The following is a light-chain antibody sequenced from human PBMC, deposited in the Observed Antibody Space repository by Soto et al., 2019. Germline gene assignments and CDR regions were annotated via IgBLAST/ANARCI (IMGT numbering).Light chain of an antibody. Sequence: QSALTQPASVSGSPGQSITFSCTGTSSDVGGYNYVSWYQQHPGKAPKVIIYAVSDRPSGVSNRFSGSKSGNTASLTISGLQAEDEADYYCNSYTSGGIHVFGTGTKLTVL. CDR2: AVS. V-gene: IGLV2-14*01. CDR3: NSYTSGGIHV. J-gene: IGLJ1*01. CDR1: SSDVGGYNY.